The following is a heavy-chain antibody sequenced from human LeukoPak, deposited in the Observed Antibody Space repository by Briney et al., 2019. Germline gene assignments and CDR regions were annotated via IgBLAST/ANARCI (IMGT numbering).Heavy chain of an antibody. CDR1: GFTFISYA. J-gene: IGHJ4*02. Sequence: GSLRLSCAASGFTFISYAMSWARQAPGKGLEWVSSISGAAGSTPYADSVKGRFTISRDNSKNTLYLQMNSLRAEDTAVYYCAKGLSGYYYYFDYWGQGTLVTVSS. CDR2: ISGAAGST. D-gene: IGHD3-22*01. V-gene: IGHV3-23*01. CDR3: AKGLSGYYYYFDY.